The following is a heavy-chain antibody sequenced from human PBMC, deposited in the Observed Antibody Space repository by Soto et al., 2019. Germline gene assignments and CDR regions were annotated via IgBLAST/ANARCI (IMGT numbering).Heavy chain of an antibody. CDR3: ARLRLADTGGYGEFDP. CDR2: IHSSGST. V-gene: IGHV4-31*03. Sequence: SETLSLTCSVSGDSITSGGFYWSWIRQLPGKGLDWIGRIHSSGSTSYNPSLMSRLTLSIDTSKNQFSLKLTSVTAADTAVFYCARLRLADTGGYGEFDPWGQGTLVTVSS. CDR1: GDSITSGGFY. J-gene: IGHJ5*02. D-gene: IGHD3-22*01.